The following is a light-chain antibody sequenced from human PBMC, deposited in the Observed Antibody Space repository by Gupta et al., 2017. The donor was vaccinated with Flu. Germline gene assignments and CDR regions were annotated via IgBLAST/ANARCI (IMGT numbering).Light chain of an antibody. CDR1: TSNIGSNP. V-gene: IGLV1-44*01. Sequence: QSVLTQPPSASGTPGQRVTISCSGSTSNIGSNPVNWYQQLPGTAPKLLIYNNNQRPSGVPDRCAGSKSGTSASLAISGLQSEDDTDYYCAAWDDSLGGFYVFGTGTKVTVL. CDR3: AAWDDSLGGFYV. J-gene: IGLJ1*01. CDR2: NNN.